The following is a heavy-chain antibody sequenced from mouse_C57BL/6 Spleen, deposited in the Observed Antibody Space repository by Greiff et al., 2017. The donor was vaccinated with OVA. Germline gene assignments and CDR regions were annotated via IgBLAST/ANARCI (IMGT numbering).Heavy chain of an antibody. V-gene: IGHV5-6*01. CDR2: ISSGGSYT. Sequence: EVHLVESGGDLVKPGGSLKLSCAASGFTFSSYGMSWVRQTPDKRLEWVATISSGGSYTYYPDSVKGRFTISRDNAKNTLYLQMSSLKSEDTAMYYCARQDSNYSYFDVWGTGTTVTVSS. J-gene: IGHJ1*03. D-gene: IGHD2-5*01. CDR3: ARQDSNYSYFDV. CDR1: GFTFSSYG.